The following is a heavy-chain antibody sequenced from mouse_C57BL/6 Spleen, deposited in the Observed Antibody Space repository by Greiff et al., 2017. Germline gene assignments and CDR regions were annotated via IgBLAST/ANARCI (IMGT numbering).Heavy chain of an antibody. CDR3: ARWDGYLYYAMDY. V-gene: IGHV1-53*01. J-gene: IGHJ4*01. CDR1: GYTFTSYW. Sequence: VQLQQPGTELVKPGASVKLSCKASGYTFTSYWMHWVKQRPGQGLEWIGNINPSNGGTNYNEKFKSKATLTVDKSSSTAYMQLSSLTSEDSAVYYCARWDGYLYYAMDYWGQGTSVTVSS. D-gene: IGHD2-3*01. CDR2: INPSNGGT.